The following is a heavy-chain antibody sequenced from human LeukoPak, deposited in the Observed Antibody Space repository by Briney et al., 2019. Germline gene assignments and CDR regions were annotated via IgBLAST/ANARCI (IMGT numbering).Heavy chain of an antibody. CDR1: GFTFSSYG. V-gene: IGHV3-30*02. Sequence: PGGSLRLSCAASGFTFSSYGMHWVRQAPGKGLEWVAFIRYDGSNKYYADSVKGRFTISRDNAKNSLYLQTNSLRVEDTAVYYCARDLREHGVFDIWGQGTMVTVSS. CDR3: ARDLREHGVFDI. J-gene: IGHJ3*02. CDR2: IRYDGSNK. D-gene: IGHD1/OR15-1a*01.